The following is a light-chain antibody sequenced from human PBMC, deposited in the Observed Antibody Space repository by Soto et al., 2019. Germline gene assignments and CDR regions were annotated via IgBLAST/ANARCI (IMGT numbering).Light chain of an antibody. J-gene: IGLJ1*01. Sequence: QSVLTHPPSASETPGETVSISCSGSNSSIASNTVNWYLHLPGTAPKLLIYYNNQRPSGVPDRFSGSKSGTSASLAISGLQSEDESDYYCAAWDDTLKRYVFGTGTKVTVL. V-gene: IGLV1-44*01. CDR2: YNN. CDR1: NSSIASNT. CDR3: AAWDDTLKRYV.